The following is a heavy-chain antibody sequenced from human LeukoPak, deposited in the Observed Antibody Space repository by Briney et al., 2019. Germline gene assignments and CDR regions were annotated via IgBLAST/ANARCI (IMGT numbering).Heavy chain of an antibody. CDR3: ARDTPAHWFDP. CDR1: GGSISSYY. V-gene: IGHV4-59*01. CDR2: IYYSGST. J-gene: IGHJ5*02. D-gene: IGHD2-2*01. Sequence: PSETLSLTCTVSGGSISSYYWSWFRQPPGKGLEWIGYIYYSGSTNYNPSLKSRVTISVDTSTNQFSLKLSSVTAADTAVYYCARDTPAHWFDPWGQGTLVTVSS.